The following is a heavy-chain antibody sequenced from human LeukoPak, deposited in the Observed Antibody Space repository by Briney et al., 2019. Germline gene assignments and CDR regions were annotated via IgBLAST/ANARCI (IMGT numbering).Heavy chain of an antibody. CDR1: GFTFSSYS. D-gene: IGHD6-13*01. CDR2: ISSSSSYI. V-gene: IGHV3-21*04. CDR3: ASRIATAGSVDY. Sequence: KSGGSLRLSCAASGFTFSSYSMNWVRQAPGKGLEWVSSISSSSSYIYYADSVKGRFTISRDNAKNSLYLQMNSLRAEDTAVYYCASRIATAGSVDYWGQGTLVTVSS. J-gene: IGHJ4*02.